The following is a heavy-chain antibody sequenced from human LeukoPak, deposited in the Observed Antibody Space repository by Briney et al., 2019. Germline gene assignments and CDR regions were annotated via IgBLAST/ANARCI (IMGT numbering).Heavy chain of an antibody. Sequence: GGSLRLSCAASGFTFSSYEMNWVRQAPGKGLEWVSYISSSGSTIYYADSVKGRFTISRDNAKNSLYLQMNSLRAEDTAVYYCARDLWAAAGIFFVYWGQGTLVTVSS. CDR3: ARDLWAAAGIFFVY. V-gene: IGHV3-48*03. CDR1: GFTFSSYE. D-gene: IGHD6-13*01. J-gene: IGHJ4*02. CDR2: ISSSGSTI.